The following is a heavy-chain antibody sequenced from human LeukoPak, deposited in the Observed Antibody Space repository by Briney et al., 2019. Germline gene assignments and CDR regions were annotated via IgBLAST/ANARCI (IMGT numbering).Heavy chain of an antibody. CDR2: ISAYNGNT. CDR3: ARSPKYYYDSSDFDY. Sequence: ASVKVSCRASGYXFTSYGMSWVRQAPGQGLEWMGWISAYNGNTNYAQKLQGRVTMTTDTSTSTAYMELRSLRSDDTAVYYCARSPKYYYDSSDFDYWGQGTLVTVSS. D-gene: IGHD3-22*01. J-gene: IGHJ4*02. CDR1: GYXFTSYG. V-gene: IGHV1-18*01.